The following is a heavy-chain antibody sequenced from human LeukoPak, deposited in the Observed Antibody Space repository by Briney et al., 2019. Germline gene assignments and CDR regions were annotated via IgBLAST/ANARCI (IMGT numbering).Heavy chain of an antibody. V-gene: IGHV3-23*01. CDR1: GFTFSSYA. D-gene: IGHD3-10*01. CDR2: ISGSGGSI. Sequence: GGSLRLSCAASGFTFSSYAVSWVRQAPGKGLEWVSSISGSGGSIYYADSVKGRFTISRDNSKNTLYLQMNSLRAEDTAVYYCAKAKAGYFDYWGQGTLVTVSS. CDR3: AKAKAGYFDY. J-gene: IGHJ4*02.